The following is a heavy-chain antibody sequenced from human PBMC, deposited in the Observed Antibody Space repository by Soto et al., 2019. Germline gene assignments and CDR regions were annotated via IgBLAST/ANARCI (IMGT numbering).Heavy chain of an antibody. CDR2: IYYSGST. J-gene: IGHJ6*02. CDR3: AQQRWFGESYYYGMDV. Sequence: PSETLSLTCTVSGGSISSGGYYWSWIRQHPGKGLEWIGYIYYSGSTYYNPSLKSRVTISVDTSKNQFSLKLSSVTAADTAVYFCAQQRWFGESYYYGMDVWGQGTTVTVSS. CDR1: GGSISSGGYY. V-gene: IGHV4-30-4*08. D-gene: IGHD3-10*01.